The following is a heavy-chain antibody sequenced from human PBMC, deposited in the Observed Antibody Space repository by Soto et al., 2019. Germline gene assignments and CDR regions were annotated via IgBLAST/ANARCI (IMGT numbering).Heavy chain of an antibody. J-gene: IGHJ4*02. V-gene: IGHV3-30*03. CDR2: ISYDGSKK. Sequence: GGSLRLSCAASGFTFSSYGMHWVRQAPGKGLEWVAVISYDGSKKYYADSVKGRFTISRDNSKNTLYLQMNSLRAEDTAVYYCITSRWLAQPPFDYWGQGTLVTVSS. D-gene: IGHD3-16*02. CDR1: GFTFSSYG. CDR3: ITSRWLAQPPFDY.